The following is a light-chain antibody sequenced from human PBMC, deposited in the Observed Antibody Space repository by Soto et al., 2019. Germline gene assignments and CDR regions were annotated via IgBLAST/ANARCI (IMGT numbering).Light chain of an antibody. V-gene: IGKV1-5*03. CDR2: KAS. CDR3: QQYNSYRWT. CDR1: QSISSW. Sequence: DIQMTQSPSTLSASVGDRVTITCRASQSISSWLAWYQQKPGKAPKLLIYKASSLESGVPSRFSGSGSGTEFTLTISSLQPDDFETYYCQQYNSYRWTLGQGTKVDI. J-gene: IGKJ1*01.